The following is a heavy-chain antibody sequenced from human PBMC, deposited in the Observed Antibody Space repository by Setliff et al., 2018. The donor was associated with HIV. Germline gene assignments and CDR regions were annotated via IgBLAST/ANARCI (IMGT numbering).Heavy chain of an antibody. J-gene: IGHJ3*01. D-gene: IGHD3-16*01. CDR3: ARRGEERNMITGALDA. CDR1: GYSFTKYE. CDR2: VSPSIGNS. Sequence: ASVKVSCKASGYSFTKYEINWVRQAPGQGLEWLGWVSPSIGNSDFAQKFKGRISLTTDTSIRTAYMELRGLKSDDTADYFCARRGEERNMITGALDAWGQGSLVTVSS. V-gene: IGHV1-8*01.